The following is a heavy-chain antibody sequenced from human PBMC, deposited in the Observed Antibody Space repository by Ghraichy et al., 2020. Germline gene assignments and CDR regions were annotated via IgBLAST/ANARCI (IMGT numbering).Heavy chain of an antibody. D-gene: IGHD3-22*01. CDR3: AKGLDSSGYYCYFDY. Sequence: GGSLRLSCVASGFTFSSYAMNWVRQAPGKGLEWVSGISGSGGSTYFADSVKGRFTISRDNSRNTLYLQMNSLRAEDTAVYYCAKGLDSSGYYCYFDYWGQGTLVTVSS. CDR2: ISGSGGST. CDR1: GFTFSSYA. V-gene: IGHV3-23*01. J-gene: IGHJ4*02.